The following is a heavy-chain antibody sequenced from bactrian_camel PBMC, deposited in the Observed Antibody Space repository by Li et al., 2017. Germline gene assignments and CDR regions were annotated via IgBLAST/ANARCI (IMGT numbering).Heavy chain of an antibody. D-gene: IGHD2*01. J-gene: IGHJ4*01. Sequence: HVQLVESGGGSVHAGGSLRLSCAAYTHRRMGWVRQAAGKEREVVATQGYDGRMTYRGSVKGRFTVSRDNANNTVNLMMNSLKPEDTAMYYCAANFGPYCSGPYLARRANFLGQGTQVTVS. CDR1: THRR. V-gene: IGHV3S53*01. CDR2: QGYDGRM.